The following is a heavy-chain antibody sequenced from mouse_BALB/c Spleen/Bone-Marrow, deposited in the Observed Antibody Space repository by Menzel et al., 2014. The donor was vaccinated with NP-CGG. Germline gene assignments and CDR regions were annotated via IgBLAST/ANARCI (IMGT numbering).Heavy chain of an antibody. CDR1: GFTFSNFG. J-gene: IGHJ2*01. CDR3: ARSHFYCNYFDY. Sequence: EVKLMESGGGLVQPGGSRKLSCAASGFTFSNFGMHWFRQSPEKGLEWVAFVSTGGTIIYYADTVKGRFNISRDNPENTLFLQMTSLRSEDTAIYYCARSHFYCNYFDYWGQGTTLTVSS. D-gene: IGHD2-3*01. CDR2: VSTGGTII. V-gene: IGHV5-17*02.